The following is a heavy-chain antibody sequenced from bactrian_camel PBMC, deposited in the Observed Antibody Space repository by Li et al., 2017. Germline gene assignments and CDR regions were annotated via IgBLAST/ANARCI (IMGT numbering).Heavy chain of an antibody. D-gene: IGHD6*01. CDR1: GYLFGTYS. Sequence: HVQLVESGGGLVLPGGSLRLSCAASGYLFGTYSMGWFRQAPGKEFEWVASTSDDSRTTDYGGFLKTRFTISRDNAKNTVYLQMNSLRTEDTGTYYCAKSLASALNGTGRSPGTQVTVS. J-gene: IGHJ4*01. CDR2: TSDDSRTT. V-gene: IGHV3S1*01.